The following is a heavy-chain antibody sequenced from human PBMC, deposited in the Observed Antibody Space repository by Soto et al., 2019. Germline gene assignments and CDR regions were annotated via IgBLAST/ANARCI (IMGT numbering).Heavy chain of an antibody. CDR1: VFTFTGSA. J-gene: IGHJ4*02. CDR3: AADTHYYDSSGYPFY. V-gene: IGHV1-58*01. CDR2: IVVGSGNT. D-gene: IGHD3-22*01. Sequence: GASVKVSCKASVFTFTGSAVQWVRQARGQRLEWIGWIVVGSGNTNYAQKFQERVTITRDMSTSTAYMELSSLRSEDTAVYYCAADTHYYDSSGYPFYWGQGTLVTVSS.